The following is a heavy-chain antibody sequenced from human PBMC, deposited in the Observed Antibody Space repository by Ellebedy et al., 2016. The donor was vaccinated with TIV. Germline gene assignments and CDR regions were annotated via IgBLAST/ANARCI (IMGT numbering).Heavy chain of an antibody. CDR3: ATDLGPVGGGVLTGTGHLWKFHFNY. V-gene: IGHV1-24*01. CDR1: TFTLTELS. CDR2: FDTEDNKA. J-gene: IGHJ4*02. D-gene: IGHD3-16*01. Sequence: AASVKVSCKVSTFTLTELSIHWVRQAPGKGLEWLGGFDTEDNKAMYAQKFQGKVTVTDDTSSDTAYMELSSLTSEDTALYYCATDLGPVGGGVLTGTGHLWKFHFNYWGQGSLVSVSS.